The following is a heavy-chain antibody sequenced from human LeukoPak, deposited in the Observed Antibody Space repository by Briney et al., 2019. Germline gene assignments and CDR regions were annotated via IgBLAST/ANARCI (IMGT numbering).Heavy chain of an antibody. CDR2: IYYSGST. Sequence: KSSETLSLTCTVSGGSISSSSYYWGWIRQPPGKGLEWIGSIYYSGSTYYNPSLKSRVTISVDTSKNQFSLKLSSVTAADTAVYYCARPHYYYDSSGYSDDAFDIWGQGTMVTASS. CDR1: GGSISSSSYY. J-gene: IGHJ3*02. V-gene: IGHV4-39*01. D-gene: IGHD3-22*01. CDR3: ARPHYYYDSSGYSDDAFDI.